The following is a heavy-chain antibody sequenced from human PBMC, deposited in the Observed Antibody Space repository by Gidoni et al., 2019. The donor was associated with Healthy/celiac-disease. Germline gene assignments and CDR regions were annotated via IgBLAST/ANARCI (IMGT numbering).Heavy chain of an antibody. J-gene: IGHJ3*02. Sequence: QVQLVQSGAAVKKPGSSVKVSCKASGGTFSSYAISWVRQAPGQGLEWMGGSIPSFGTANDAQKFQGRVTITADESTSTAYMELSSLRSEDTAVYYCARDFQQYGSGSPGAFDIWGQGTMVTVSS. V-gene: IGHV1-69*01. D-gene: IGHD3-10*01. CDR3: ARDFQQYGSGSPGAFDI. CDR1: GGTFSSYA. CDR2: SIPSFGTA.